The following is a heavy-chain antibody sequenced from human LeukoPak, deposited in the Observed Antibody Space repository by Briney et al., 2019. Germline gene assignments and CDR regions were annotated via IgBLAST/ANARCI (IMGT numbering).Heavy chain of an antibody. CDR2: IDWDDDK. D-gene: IGHD6-13*01. J-gene: IGHJ5*02. CDR1: GFSLSTSGVG. CDR3: ARISGAAAHIDP. Sequence: SGPTLVKPTQTLTLTCTFSGFSLSTSGVGVGWIRQPPGKALEWLARIDWDDDKYYSTSLKTRLTISKDTSKNQVVLTMTNMDPVDTATYYCARISGAAAHIDPWGQGTLVTVSS. V-gene: IGHV2-70*11.